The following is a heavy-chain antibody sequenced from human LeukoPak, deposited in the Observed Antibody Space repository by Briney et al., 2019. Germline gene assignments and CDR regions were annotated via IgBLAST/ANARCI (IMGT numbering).Heavy chain of an antibody. J-gene: IGHJ5*02. CDR3: AREVGIAAAGNNWFDP. V-gene: IGHV4-31*03. CDR1: GGSIRNYY. CDR2: IYYSGST. Sequence: SETLSLTSTVSGGSIRNYYWSWIRQHPGKGLEWIGYIYYSGSTYYNPSLKSRVTISVDTSKNQFSLKLSSVTAADTAVYYCAREVGIAAAGNNWFDPWGQGTLVTVSS. D-gene: IGHD6-13*01.